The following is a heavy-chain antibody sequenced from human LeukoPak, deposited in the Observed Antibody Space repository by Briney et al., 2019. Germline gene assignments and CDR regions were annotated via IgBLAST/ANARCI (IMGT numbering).Heavy chain of an antibody. D-gene: IGHD3-3*01. V-gene: IGHV3-30*18. CDR3: AKDQRITIFGVEDYYYMDV. J-gene: IGHJ6*03. CDR2: ISYDGSNK. Sequence: PGGSLRLSCAASGFTFSSYGMHWVRQAPGKGLEWVAVISYDGSNKYYADSVKGRFTISRDNSKNTLYLQINSLRAEDTAVYYCAKDQRITIFGVEDYYYMDVWGKGTTVTVSS. CDR1: GFTFSSYG.